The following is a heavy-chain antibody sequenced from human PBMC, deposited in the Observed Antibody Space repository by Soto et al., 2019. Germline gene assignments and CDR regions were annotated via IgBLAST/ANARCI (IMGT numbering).Heavy chain of an antibody. D-gene: IGHD5-12*01. V-gene: IGHV4-59*12. CDR2: LYNTGST. Sequence: SETLSLTCTVSGASISRYYWSWIRQSPGKGLEWIGYLYNTGSTIYNPSLKSRVTISVDRSKNQFSLKLSSVTAADTAVYYCASGRDLRGFDYWGKGTLVTVSS. J-gene: IGHJ4*02. CDR1: GASISRYY. CDR3: ASGRDLRGFDY.